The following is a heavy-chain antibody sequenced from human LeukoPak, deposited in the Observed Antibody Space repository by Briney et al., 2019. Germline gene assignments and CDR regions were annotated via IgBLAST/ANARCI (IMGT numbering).Heavy chain of an antibody. CDR3: AREGKDYGDYYFDY. V-gene: IGHV3-23*01. Sequence: GGSLRLSCAASGFTFSSYAMSWVRQAPGKGLEWVSAISGSGGSTYYADSVKGRFTISRDNSKNSLYLQMNSLRAEDTAVYYCAREGKDYGDYYFDYWGQGTLVTVSS. D-gene: IGHD4-17*01. CDR2: ISGSGGST. J-gene: IGHJ4*02. CDR1: GFTFSSYA.